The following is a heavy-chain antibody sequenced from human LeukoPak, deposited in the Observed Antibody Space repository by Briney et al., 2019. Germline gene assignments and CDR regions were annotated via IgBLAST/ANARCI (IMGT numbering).Heavy chain of an antibody. V-gene: IGHV5-51*01. D-gene: IGHD2-15*01. CDR3: ARLYCTSSSCFPFDY. Sequence: GESLQISCKVSGYNFFSYWIGWVRQMPGKGLEWMGITDPDDSDSRYSPSFQGQVTMSADKSIGTAYLQWSSLKASDTAMYYCARLYCTSSSCFPFDYWGQGTLVTVSS. CDR2: TDPDDSDS. CDR1: GYNFFSYW. J-gene: IGHJ4*02.